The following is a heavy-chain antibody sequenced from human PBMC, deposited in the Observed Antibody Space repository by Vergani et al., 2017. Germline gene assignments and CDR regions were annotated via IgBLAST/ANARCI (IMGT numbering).Heavy chain of an antibody. CDR2: IRSKAYGGTT. D-gene: IGHD3-22*01. V-gene: IGHV3-49*03. J-gene: IGHJ5*02. Sequence: EVQLVESGGGLVQPGRSLRLSCTASGFTFGDYAMSWFRQAPGKGLEWVGFIRSKAYGGTTEYAASVKGRFTISRDDSKSIAYLQMNILRAEDTAVYYCARDPNYYDSSGYYPHNWFDPWGQGTLVTVSS. CDR1: GFTFGDYA. CDR3: ARDPNYYDSSGYYPHNWFDP.